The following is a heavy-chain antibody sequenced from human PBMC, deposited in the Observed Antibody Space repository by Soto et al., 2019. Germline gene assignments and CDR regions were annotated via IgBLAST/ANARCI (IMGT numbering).Heavy chain of an antibody. CDR2: IFYSRST. D-gene: IGHD5-12*01. CDR3: ARGGKYSDFGWVDY. CDR1: SGSVSTRTSG. J-gene: IGHJ4*02. V-gene: IGHV4-61*01. Sequence: SESLSLTSTVSSGSVSTRTSGCTWLPQTPGKGRDGIGFIFYSRSTNNNPTLMRRVSITVDTSKNQCSLNLKSVTAAHTTIYYCARGGKYSDFGWVDYWGPGTMVTVSS.